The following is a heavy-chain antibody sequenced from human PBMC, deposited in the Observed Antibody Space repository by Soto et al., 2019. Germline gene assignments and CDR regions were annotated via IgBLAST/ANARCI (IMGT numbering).Heavy chain of an antibody. J-gene: IGHJ4*02. CDR3: ATGRVYYGWEY. D-gene: IGHD3-10*01. V-gene: IGHV4-59*01. CDR1: GGTTSSYH. CDR2: IYYSASTNYKPSL. Sequence: SQNLSLTCRFPGGTTSSYHWSWFRQPPGRGLEWMGYIYYSASTNYKPSLNYNPSLKSRVTISLDTSQNQFSLKLSSMTAADTDVYYCATGRVYYGWEYWGQG.